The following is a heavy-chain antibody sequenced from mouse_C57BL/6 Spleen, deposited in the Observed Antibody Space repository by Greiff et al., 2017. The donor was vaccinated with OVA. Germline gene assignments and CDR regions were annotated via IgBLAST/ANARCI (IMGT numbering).Heavy chain of an antibody. Sequence: VKLMESGPGLVQPSQSLSITCTVSGFSLTSYGVHWVRQSPGKGLEWLGVIWRGGSTDYNAAFMSRLSITKDNSKSQVFFKMNSLQADDTAIYYCAKGSNYRYFDVWGTGTTVTVSS. J-gene: IGHJ1*03. CDR1: GFSLTSYG. CDR3: AKGSNYRYFDV. V-gene: IGHV2-5*01. D-gene: IGHD1-1*01. CDR2: IWRGGST.